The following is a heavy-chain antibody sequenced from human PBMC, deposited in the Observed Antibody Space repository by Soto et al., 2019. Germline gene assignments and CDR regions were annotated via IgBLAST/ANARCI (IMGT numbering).Heavy chain of an antibody. CDR3: ARRGPGFTVTRSHHYYYMDV. CDR1: GGSISSSSYY. Sequence: SETLSLTCTVSGGSISSSSYYWGWIRHPPGKGLEWIGSIYYSGSTYYNPSLKSRVTISVDTSKDQFSLKLSSVTAADTAVYYCARRGPGFTVTRSHHYYYMDVWGKGTTVTVSS. V-gene: IGHV4-39*01. D-gene: IGHD4-17*01. J-gene: IGHJ6*03. CDR2: IYYSGST.